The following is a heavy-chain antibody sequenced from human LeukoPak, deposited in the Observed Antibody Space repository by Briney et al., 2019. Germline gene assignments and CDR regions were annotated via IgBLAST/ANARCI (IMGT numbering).Heavy chain of an antibody. CDR3: ARDEEQLVRFVSPNWFDP. V-gene: IGHV3-48*03. CDR1: GFDFNIYE. D-gene: IGHD6-13*01. CDR2: ISADGATI. Sequence: GGSLRLSCVASGFDFNIYEMNWVRQAPGKGLEWVSYISADGATIYYADSVKGRFTISRDNLKSSLFLQMNSLRAEDTAVYYCARDEEQLVRFVSPNWFDPWGQGTLVTVSS. J-gene: IGHJ5*02.